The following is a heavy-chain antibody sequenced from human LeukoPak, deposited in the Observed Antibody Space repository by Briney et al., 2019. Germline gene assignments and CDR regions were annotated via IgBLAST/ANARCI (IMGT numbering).Heavy chain of an antibody. Sequence: SETLSLTGPAPGGSISSNSWSWTRQPPGKGLEWSGSIYYSGSTNYTPSLKSRVTISVDTSKNQFSLKLSSVTAADTAVYYCAGTSIVVVPAATRFDYWGQGTLVTVSS. CDR2: IYYSGST. J-gene: IGHJ4*02. CDR3: AGTSIVVVPAATRFDY. CDR1: GGSISSNS. V-gene: IGHV4-59*01. D-gene: IGHD2-2*01.